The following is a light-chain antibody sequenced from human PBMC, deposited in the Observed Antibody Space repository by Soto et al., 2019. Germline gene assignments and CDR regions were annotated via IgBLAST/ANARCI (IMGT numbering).Light chain of an antibody. V-gene: IGLV2-14*01. CDR1: SNDVGGYNY. CDR3: TSYTSVSTVV. CDR2: DVT. Sequence: QSALTQPASVSGSPGQSITISCTGTSNDVGGYNYVSWYQQHPGKAPKLLIYDVTTRPSGVSSRFSGSKSGNTAFLTISGLQTEDEAEYYCTSYTSVSTVVFGGGTKLTVL. J-gene: IGLJ3*02.